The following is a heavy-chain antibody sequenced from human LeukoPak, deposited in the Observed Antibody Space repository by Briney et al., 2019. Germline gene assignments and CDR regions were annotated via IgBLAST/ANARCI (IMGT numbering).Heavy chain of an antibody. Sequence: GGSLRLSCAASGFTFTTYWMHWVRQAPGKGLEWVAVISYDGSNEYYADSVKGRFTISRDNSKNTLYLQMSSLRAEDTAVYYCAKDRWKTVVRGPDYWGQGTLVTVSS. V-gene: IGHV3-30*18. D-gene: IGHD3-10*01. CDR1: GFTFTTYW. CDR2: ISYDGSNE. J-gene: IGHJ4*02. CDR3: AKDRWKTVVRGPDY.